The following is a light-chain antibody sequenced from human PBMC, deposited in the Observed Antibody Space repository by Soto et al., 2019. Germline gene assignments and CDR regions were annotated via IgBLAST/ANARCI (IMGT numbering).Light chain of an antibody. CDR1: QGISNY. CDR3: QKYNSVPRT. CDR2: ATS. J-gene: IGKJ1*01. V-gene: IGKV1-27*01. Sequence: DIQMTQSPSSLSAAVGDSVTITCRASQGISNYLAWYQQKPGKVPKLLIYATSTLQSGVPSRFSGSRSGTDFTLTISSLQPEDVATYYCQKYNSVPRTFGQGTKVEI.